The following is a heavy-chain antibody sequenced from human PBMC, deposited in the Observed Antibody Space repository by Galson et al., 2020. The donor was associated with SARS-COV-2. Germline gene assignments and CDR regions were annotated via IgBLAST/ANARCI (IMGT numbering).Heavy chain of an antibody. CDR1: GFTFDDHA. CDR3: ARGGLASIIVAATFDF. Sequence: SLKISCAASGFTFDDHAMHWVRQAPGKGLEWVSGISWNSGYIGYGDSVRGRFTISRDNAKNSLYLQMNGLRTEDTALYYCARGGLASIIVAATFDFWGQGTLVTVSS. CDR2: ISWNSGYI. D-gene: IGHD6-19*01. V-gene: IGHV3-9*01. J-gene: IGHJ4*02.